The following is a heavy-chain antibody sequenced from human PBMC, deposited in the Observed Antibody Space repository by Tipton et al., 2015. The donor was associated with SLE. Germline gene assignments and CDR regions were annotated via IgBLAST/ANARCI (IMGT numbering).Heavy chain of an antibody. D-gene: IGHD2-2*01. CDR3: ARVWGTGSRGVDY. V-gene: IGHV6-1*01. CDR2: TYYRSKWYS. CDR1: GDSVSTNSAA. Sequence: GLVKPSQTLSLTCDISGDSVSTNSAAWTWIRQSPSRGLEWLGRTYYRSKWYSDYAVSVKSRITINPDTSKNQFSLQLNSVTPEDTAVYYCARVWGTGSRGVDYWGQGTLVTVSS. J-gene: IGHJ4*02.